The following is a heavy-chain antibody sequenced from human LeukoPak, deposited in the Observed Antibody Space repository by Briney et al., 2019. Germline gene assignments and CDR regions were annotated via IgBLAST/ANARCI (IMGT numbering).Heavy chain of an antibody. Sequence: PGGSLRLSCAASGFTFSSYAMSWVRQAPGKGLEWASAISGSGASTYYADSVKGRFTVSRDNSKNTPYLQMNSLRAEDTAVYYCAKERGRRSYYVDYYYYMDAWGKGTTVTVSS. CDR2: ISGSGAST. CDR1: GFTFSSYA. D-gene: IGHD1-26*01. CDR3: AKERGRRSYYVDYYYYMDA. V-gene: IGHV3-23*01. J-gene: IGHJ6*03.